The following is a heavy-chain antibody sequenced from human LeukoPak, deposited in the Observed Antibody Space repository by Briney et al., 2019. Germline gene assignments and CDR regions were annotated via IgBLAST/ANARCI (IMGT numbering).Heavy chain of an antibody. V-gene: IGHV4-34*01. CDR3: ARGDYDYVWGSYRFGGAFDI. D-gene: IGHD3-16*02. CDR2: IDYSGST. Sequence: PSETLSLTCAVYGGSFSNYYWSWIRQSPGKGLEWIGEIDYSGSTNYNPSLKSRVTISVDTSKNQFSVKLSSVTAADTAVYYCARGDYDYVWGSYRFGGAFDIWGQGTMVTVSS. CDR1: GGSFSNYY. J-gene: IGHJ3*02.